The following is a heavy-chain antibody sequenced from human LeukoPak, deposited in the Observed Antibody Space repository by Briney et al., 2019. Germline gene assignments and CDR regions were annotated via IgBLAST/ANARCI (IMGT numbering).Heavy chain of an antibody. CDR2: INHSGST. Sequence: SSETLSLTCAVYGGSFSGYYWSWIRQPPGKGLEWIGEINHSGSTNYNPSLKSRVTISVDTSKNQFSLKLSSVTAADTAVYYCARGKRGKGLKTYYYDSSGYWPIDYWGRGTLVTVSS. V-gene: IGHV4-34*01. CDR1: GGSFSGYY. J-gene: IGHJ4*02. D-gene: IGHD3-22*01. CDR3: ARGKRGKGLKTYYYDSSGYWPIDY.